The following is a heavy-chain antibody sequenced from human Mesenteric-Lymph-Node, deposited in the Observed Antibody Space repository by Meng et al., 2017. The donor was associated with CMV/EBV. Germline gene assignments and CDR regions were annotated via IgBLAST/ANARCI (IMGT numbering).Heavy chain of an antibody. J-gene: IGHJ4*02. CDR2: IKQDGSEK. V-gene: IGHV3-7*01. Sequence: GESLKISCAASGFAFSSYEMNWVRQAPGKGLEWVANIKQDGSEKYYVDSVKGRFTISRDNAKNSLYLQMNSLRAEDTAVYYCALGTGGHISLFDSWGQGTLVTVSS. CDR1: GFAFSSYE. CDR3: ALGTGGHISLFDS. D-gene: IGHD3-3*02.